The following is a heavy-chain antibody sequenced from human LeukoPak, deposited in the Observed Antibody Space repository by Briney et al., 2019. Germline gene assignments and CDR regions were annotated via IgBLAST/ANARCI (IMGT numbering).Heavy chain of an antibody. D-gene: IGHD6-6*01. V-gene: IGHV5-51*01. J-gene: IGHJ4*02. CDR1: GYTFSSYW. CDR3: ARPRDSSSQYYFDY. CDR2: IYPGDSDI. Sequence: GESLKISCQGSGYTFSSYWIGWVRQMPGKGLEWMGIIYPGDSDIRYSPSFQGQVTISADKSISTAYLQWSSLKASDTAMYYCARPRDSSSQYYFDYWGQGTLVTVSS.